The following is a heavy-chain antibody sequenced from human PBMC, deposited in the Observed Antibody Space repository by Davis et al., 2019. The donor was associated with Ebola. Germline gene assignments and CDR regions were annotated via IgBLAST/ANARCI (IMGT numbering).Heavy chain of an antibody. CDR2: IIPILGIA. Sequence: SVKVSCKASGGTFSSYAISWVRQAPGQGLEWMGRIIPILGIANYAQKFQGRVTITADKSTSTAYMALSSLRSEDTAVYYCASIPTTYYYGSGSPGYYGMDVWGQGTTVTVSS. CDR1: GGTFSSYA. V-gene: IGHV1-69*04. CDR3: ASIPTTYYYGSGSPGYYGMDV. D-gene: IGHD3-10*01. J-gene: IGHJ6*02.